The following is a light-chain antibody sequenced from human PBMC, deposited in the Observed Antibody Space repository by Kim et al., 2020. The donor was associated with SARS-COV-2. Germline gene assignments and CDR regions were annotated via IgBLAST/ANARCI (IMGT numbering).Light chain of an antibody. V-gene: IGKV1-16*02. J-gene: IGKJ5*01. CDR3: QQYKSFPIT. CDR2: AAS. CDR1: QDISNF. Sequence: APVGDRVTITCRASQDISNFLAWFQQNPGKAPQLLIYAASSLRSGVPSKFSGSGSGTDFALTISSLQPEDFATYYCQQYKSFPITFGQGTRLEIK.